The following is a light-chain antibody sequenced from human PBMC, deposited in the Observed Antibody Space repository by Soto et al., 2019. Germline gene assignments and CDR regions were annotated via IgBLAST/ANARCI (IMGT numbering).Light chain of an antibody. CDR1: QNINAW. J-gene: IGKJ1*01. CDR3: QHYNSYSEA. CDR2: KAS. V-gene: IGKV1-5*03. Sequence: DIPMTQSPSSLSVSVGDRVTITCRTSQNINAWLAWYQQRPGQAPKLLIYKASTLKSGVPSRFSGSGSGTEFTLTISSLQPDDFATYYCQHYNSYSEAFGQGTKADI.